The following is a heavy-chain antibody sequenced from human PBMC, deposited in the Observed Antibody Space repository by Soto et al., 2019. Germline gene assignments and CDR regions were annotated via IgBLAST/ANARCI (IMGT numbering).Heavy chain of an antibody. J-gene: IGHJ4*02. V-gene: IGHV5-51*01. Sequence: EVQLVQSGAEVSKPGESLKISCKGSGYNFKHYWIGWVRQMPGKGLEWMGIIYPGDSNVKYSPSFEGQVTISADKSITTAYLQWSSLKASDTAMYYCVRLDYYDSSGNNPPFDYWGQGTLVTVSS. CDR1: GYNFKHYW. D-gene: IGHD3-22*01. CDR2: IYPGDSNV. CDR3: VRLDYYDSSGNNPPFDY.